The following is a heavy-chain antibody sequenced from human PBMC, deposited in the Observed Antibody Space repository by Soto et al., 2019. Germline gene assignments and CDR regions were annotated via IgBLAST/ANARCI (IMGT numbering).Heavy chain of an antibody. D-gene: IGHD1-7*01. J-gene: IGHJ6*02. CDR1: GFAVSSNY. Sequence: EVQLVESGGDLVQPGGSLRLSCAASGFAVSSNYMTWVRQAPGKGLEWVSVFHSGGDTHYADSVRGRFTISRDNSKNTLYLQMNSLRAEDTAVYYCARSRTGTTYGGMDVWGQGTTVTVSS. CDR3: ARSRTGTTYGGMDV. V-gene: IGHV3-66*01. CDR2: FHSGGDT.